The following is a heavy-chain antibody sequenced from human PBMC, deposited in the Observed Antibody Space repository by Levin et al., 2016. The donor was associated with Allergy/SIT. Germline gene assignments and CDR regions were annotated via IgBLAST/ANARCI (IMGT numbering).Heavy chain of an antibody. Sequence: GSLRLSCAASGFSFRRYGMHWVRQGPGKGLEWVAVILDDGSNEYYADSVKGRFTVSRDNSKNTLYLQVNSLRVEDTAVYYCARDGSGWYPGDYWGQGTLVTVSS. V-gene: IGHV3-33*01. D-gene: IGHD6-19*01. J-gene: IGHJ4*02. CDR1: GFSFRRYG. CDR2: ILDDGSNE. CDR3: ARDGSGWYPGDY.